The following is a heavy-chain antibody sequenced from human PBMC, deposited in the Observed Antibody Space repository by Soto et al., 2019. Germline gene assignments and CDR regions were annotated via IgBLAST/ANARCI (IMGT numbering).Heavy chain of an antibody. D-gene: IGHD3-3*01. CDR1: GFTFSSYW. J-gene: IGHJ6*02. Sequence: GGSLRLSCAASGFTFSSYWMHWVRQAPGKGLVWVSRINSDGSSTSYADSVKGRFTISRDNAKNTLYLQMNSLRAEDTAVYYCGRGLRLLEWLFSPDYYYYGMDVWGHGTTVTVSS. CDR3: GRGLRLLEWLFSPDYYYYGMDV. CDR2: INSDGSST. V-gene: IGHV3-74*01.